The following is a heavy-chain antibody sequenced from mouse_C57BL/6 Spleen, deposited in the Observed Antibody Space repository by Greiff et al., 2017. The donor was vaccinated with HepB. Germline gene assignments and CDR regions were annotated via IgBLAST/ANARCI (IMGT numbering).Heavy chain of an antibody. CDR2: IDPENGDT. Sequence: VQLKQSGAELVRPGASVKLSCTASGFNIKDDYMHWVKQRPEQGLEWIGWIDPENGDTEYASKFQGKATITADTSSNTAYLQLSSLTSEDTAVYYCTYYYYGSSGYWGQGTTLTVSS. CDR3: TYYYYGSSGY. J-gene: IGHJ2*01. D-gene: IGHD1-1*01. CDR1: GFNIKDDY. V-gene: IGHV14-4*01.